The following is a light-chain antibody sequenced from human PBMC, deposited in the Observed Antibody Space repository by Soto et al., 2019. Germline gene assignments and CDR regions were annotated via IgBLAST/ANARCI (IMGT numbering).Light chain of an antibody. CDR3: SSYINSSTLV. J-gene: IGLJ3*02. CDR2: EDS. Sequence: QSALTQPASVSGSPGQSITISCTGTSSDVGGYNFVSWYQQHPGKAPKLMIYEDSNRPSGVSNRFSGSKSSNTASLTISGLQAEDEADYYCSSYINSSTLVFGGGTKLTVL. V-gene: IGLV2-14*01. CDR1: SSDVGGYNF.